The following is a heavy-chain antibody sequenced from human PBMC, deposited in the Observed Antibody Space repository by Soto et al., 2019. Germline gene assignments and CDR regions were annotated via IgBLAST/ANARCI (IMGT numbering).Heavy chain of an antibody. CDR2: IIPTFGTA. V-gene: IGHV1-69*01. D-gene: IGHD6-13*01. CDR1: GGTFSSYA. Sequence: QVQLVQSGAEVKKPGSSVKVSCKASGGTFSSYAISWVRQAPGKGLEWLGGIIPTFGTANYAQKFQGRVTITADESTSTAYMELSSLRSEDTAVYYCARTRRGRSSSPFDYWGQGTLVTVSS. CDR3: ARTRRGRSSSPFDY. J-gene: IGHJ4*02.